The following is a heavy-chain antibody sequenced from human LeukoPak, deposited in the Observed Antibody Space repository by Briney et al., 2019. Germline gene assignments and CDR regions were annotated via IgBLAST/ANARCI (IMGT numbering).Heavy chain of an antibody. CDR3: ARSLRYFDWLPNYYYMDV. Sequence: SGGSLRLSCAASGSTFSSYWMSWVRQAPGKGLEWVANIKQDGSEKYYVDSVKGRFTISRDNAKSSLYLQMNSLRAEDTAVYYCARSLRYFDWLPNYYYMDVWGKGTTVTISS. J-gene: IGHJ6*03. D-gene: IGHD3-9*01. CDR2: IKQDGSEK. CDR1: GSTFSSYW. V-gene: IGHV3-7*01.